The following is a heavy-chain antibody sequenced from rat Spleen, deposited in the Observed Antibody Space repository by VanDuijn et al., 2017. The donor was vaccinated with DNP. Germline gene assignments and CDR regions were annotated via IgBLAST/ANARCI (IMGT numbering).Heavy chain of an antibody. D-gene: IGHD1-9*01. V-gene: IGHV5-29*01. CDR3: ARKYYGYTLFDY. Sequence: EVQLVESGGGLVQPGRSLKLSCAASGFTFSNYGMAWVRQAPTKGLEWVATISYDGSSTYYRDSVKGRFTISRDNAKSTLYLQMDSLRSEDTATYYCARKYYGYTLFDYWGQGVMVTVSS. J-gene: IGHJ2*01. CDR2: ISYDGSST. CDR1: GFTFSNYG.